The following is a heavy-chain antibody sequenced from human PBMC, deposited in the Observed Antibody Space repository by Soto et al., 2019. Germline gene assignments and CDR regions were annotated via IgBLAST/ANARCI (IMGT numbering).Heavy chain of an antibody. V-gene: IGHV4-59*01. CDR3: ARSSGSYYPYYFDY. D-gene: IGHD1-26*01. CDR2: IYYSGST. J-gene: IGHJ4*02. Sequence: PSETLSLTCTVSGGSISSYYWGWIRQPPGKGLEWIGYIYYSGSTNCNPSLKSRVTISVDTSKNQFSLKLSSVTAADTAVYYCARSSGSYYPYYFDYWGQGTLVTVSS. CDR1: GGSISSYY.